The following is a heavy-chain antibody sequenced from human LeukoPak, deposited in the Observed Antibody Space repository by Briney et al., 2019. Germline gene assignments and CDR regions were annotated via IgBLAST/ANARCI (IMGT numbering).Heavy chain of an antibody. Sequence: SETLSLTCTVSGGSISSGGYYWSWIRQHPGKGLEWIGYIYYSGSTYYNPSLKSRVTISVDTSKNQFSLKLSSVTAADTAVYYCARRLAMGYYYYGMDVWGQGTTVTVSS. CDR2: IYYSGST. CDR3: ARRLAMGYYYYGMDV. J-gene: IGHJ6*02. CDR1: GGSISSGGYY. V-gene: IGHV4-31*03. D-gene: IGHD2/OR15-2a*01.